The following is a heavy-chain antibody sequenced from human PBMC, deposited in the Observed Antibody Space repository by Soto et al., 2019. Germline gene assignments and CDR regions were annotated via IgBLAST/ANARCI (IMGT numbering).Heavy chain of an antibody. CDR3: AKVLYSGSYSGALEY. V-gene: IGHV3-23*01. J-gene: IGHJ4*02. Sequence: GWALRLSCVASELIITSCAMSWVRQAPGKGLEWASAISASGGSTYADSVKGRFTISRDNSKNTLYLQMNSLRVEDTAVYYCAKVLYSGSYSGALEYWGQGALVTASS. CDR2: ISASGGST. CDR1: ELIITSCA. D-gene: IGHD1-26*01.